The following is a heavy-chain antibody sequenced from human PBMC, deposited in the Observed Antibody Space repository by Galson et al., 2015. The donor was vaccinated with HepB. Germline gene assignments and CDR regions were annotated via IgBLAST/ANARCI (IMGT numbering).Heavy chain of an antibody. CDR3: ARVGIWSGYYLRLHLDY. V-gene: IGHV3-30*19. Sequence: SLRLSCAVSGFTLTNYGMNWVRQAPGKGLEWVAVISYDGSSKYYTDSLKGRFTVSRDNSKNTLYLQMNSLRNEDTAVYYCARVGIWSGYYLRLHLDYWGQGTLVTVSS. CDR1: GFTLTNYG. J-gene: IGHJ4*02. D-gene: IGHD3-3*01. CDR2: ISYDGSSK.